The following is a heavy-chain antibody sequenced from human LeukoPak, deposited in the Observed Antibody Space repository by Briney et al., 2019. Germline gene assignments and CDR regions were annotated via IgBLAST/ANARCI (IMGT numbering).Heavy chain of an antibody. Sequence: RGSLRLSCAASGFTFSNAWMSWVRQAPGKGLEWGSVISGNGGASYYTKSAKGRFTISRDNSRNNLYLQMTSLRDEHTAIYYCARDISTVRTVWGPPNYWGQGALVTVSS. CDR2: ISGNGGAS. CDR1: GFTFSNAW. D-gene: IGHD4-17*01. CDR3: ARDISTVRTVWGPPNY. J-gene: IGHJ4*02. V-gene: IGHV3-23*01.